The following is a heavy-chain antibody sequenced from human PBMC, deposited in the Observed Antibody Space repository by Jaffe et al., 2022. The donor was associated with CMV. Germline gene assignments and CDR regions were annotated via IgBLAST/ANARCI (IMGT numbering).Heavy chain of an antibody. J-gene: IGHJ3*02. V-gene: IGHV3-48*03. CDR2: ISRSSDTK. D-gene: IGHD1-26*01. CDR3: ARDVGGNYGDAFDI. Sequence: EVQLVESGGGSVEPGTSLRLSCAASGFTFRNYEMNWVRQAPGKGLEWVSFISRSSDTKYYADSVKGRFTISRDNARNSLYLQMNSLRAEDTAVYYCARDVGGNYGDAFDIWGQGTMVTVSS. CDR1: GFTFRNYE.